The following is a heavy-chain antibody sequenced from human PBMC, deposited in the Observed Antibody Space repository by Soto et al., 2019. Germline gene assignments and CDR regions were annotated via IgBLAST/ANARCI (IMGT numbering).Heavy chain of an antibody. D-gene: IGHD3-9*01. CDR1: GGTFSSYA. CDR3: ARDYDILMDLGWFDP. V-gene: IGHV1-69*06. J-gene: IGHJ5*02. Sequence: QVQLVQSGAEVKQPGSSVKVSCKASGGTFSSYAISWVRQAPGQGLEWMGGIIPIFGTANYAQKFQGRVTITADKSTSTAYMELSSLRSEDTAVYYCARDYDILMDLGWFDPWGQGTLVTVSS. CDR2: IIPIFGTA.